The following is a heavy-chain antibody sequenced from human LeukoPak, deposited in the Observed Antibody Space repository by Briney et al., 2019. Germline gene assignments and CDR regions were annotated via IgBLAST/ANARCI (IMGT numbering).Heavy chain of an antibody. Sequence: GSLRLSCAASGFTFSDYGMNWVRQAPGKGLEWVAITSYDESEKYYVDSVKGRFTISRDNSKNTLYLQMNSLRAEDTAVYYCAKDVTADYYEFSYYFDYWGQGTLVTVSS. J-gene: IGHJ4*02. CDR3: AKDVTADYYEFSYYFDY. V-gene: IGHV3-30*18. CDR1: GFTFSDYG. D-gene: IGHD3-22*01. CDR2: TSYDESEK.